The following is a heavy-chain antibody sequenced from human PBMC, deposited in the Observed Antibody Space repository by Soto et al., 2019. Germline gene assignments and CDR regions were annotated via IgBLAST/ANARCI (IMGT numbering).Heavy chain of an antibody. CDR2: IYYSGST. D-gene: IGHD3-10*01. Sequence: SETLSLTCTVSGGSVSSGDYYWSWIRQPPEKGLEYIGYIYYSGSTNYNPSLNSRVTISVDTSKNQFSLKLSSVTAADTAVYYCSTKRGVYFRRHLDHWGQGISVPVSS. V-gene: IGHV4-61*08. CDR1: GGSVSSGDYY. CDR3: STKRGVYFRRHLDH. J-gene: IGHJ5*02.